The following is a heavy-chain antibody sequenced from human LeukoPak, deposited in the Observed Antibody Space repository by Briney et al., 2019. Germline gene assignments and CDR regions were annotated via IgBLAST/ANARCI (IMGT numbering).Heavy chain of an antibody. CDR3: AKGATYYYGSGSNRNFYYYYYGMDV. V-gene: IGHV3-30*02. J-gene: IGHJ6*02. Sequence: GGSLRLSCAASGFTFNNFGMHWVRQAPGKGLEWAAYIRYGGSNKYYPDSVKGRFTISRDNSKNTLYLQMNSLRAEDTAVYYCAKGATYYYGSGSNRNFYYYYYGMDVWGQGTTVTVSS. CDR1: GFTFNNFG. CDR2: IRYGGSNK. D-gene: IGHD3-10*01.